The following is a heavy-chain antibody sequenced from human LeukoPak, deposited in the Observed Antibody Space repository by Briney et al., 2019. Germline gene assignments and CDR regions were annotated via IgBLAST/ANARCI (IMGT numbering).Heavy chain of an antibody. Sequence: PGGSLRLSCAASGFTFSSYSMNWVRQAPGKGLEWVSSISSSSSYIYYADSVKGRFTISRDNAKNSLYLQMNSLRAEDTAVYYCARQHTIFGVAIIDYWGQGTLVTVSS. D-gene: IGHD3-3*01. V-gene: IGHV3-21*01. J-gene: IGHJ4*02. CDR2: ISSSSSYI. CDR1: GFTFSSYS. CDR3: ARQHTIFGVAIIDY.